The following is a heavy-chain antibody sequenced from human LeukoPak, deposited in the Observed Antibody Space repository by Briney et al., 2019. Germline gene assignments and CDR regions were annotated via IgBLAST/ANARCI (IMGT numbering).Heavy chain of an antibody. CDR1: GFTFSTYA. J-gene: IGHJ4*02. CDR3: TKGDEVDY. V-gene: IGHV3-30*02. CDR2: IRHDKSSE. Sequence: GRSLRLSCAASGFTFSTYAIHWVRQAPGKGLAWVAFIRHDKSSENYADSVKGRFTISRDNSKNTLYLQMNSLRGDDTAIYYCTKGDEVDYWGQGTVVTVSS.